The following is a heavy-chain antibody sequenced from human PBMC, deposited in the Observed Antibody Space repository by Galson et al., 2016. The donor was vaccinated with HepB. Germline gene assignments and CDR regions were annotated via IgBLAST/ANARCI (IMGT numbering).Heavy chain of an antibody. CDR2: VKSKSSGGTA. V-gene: IGHV3-15*01. J-gene: IGHJ4*02. Sequence: SLRLSCATSGFNFNDAWLSWVRQGPGKGPEWVGRVKSKSSGGTANYGAPVKGRFTISRDDSKKTLYLQMNSLETEDTGTYYCTTGVTGGEASWGQGTPVTVSS. CDR3: TTGVTGGEAS. CDR1: GFNFNDAW. D-gene: IGHD1-20*01.